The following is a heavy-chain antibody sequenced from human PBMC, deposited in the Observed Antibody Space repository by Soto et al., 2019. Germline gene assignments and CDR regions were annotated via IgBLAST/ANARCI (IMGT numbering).Heavy chain of an antibody. D-gene: IGHD4-17*01. CDR2: IYYSGST. V-gene: IGHV4-39*01. J-gene: IGHJ4*02. Sequence: SETLSLTCTVSGGSISSSSYYWGWIRQPPGKGLEWIGSIYYSGSTYHNPSLKSRVTISVDTSKNQFSLKLSSVTAADTAVYYCARTTVTPYYFDYWGQGTPVTVS. CDR3: ARTTVTPYYFDY. CDR1: GGSISSSSYY.